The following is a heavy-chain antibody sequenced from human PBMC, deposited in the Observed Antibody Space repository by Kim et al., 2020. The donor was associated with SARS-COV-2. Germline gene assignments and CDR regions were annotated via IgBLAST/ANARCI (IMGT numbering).Heavy chain of an antibody. V-gene: IGHV3-23*01. CDR2: ISGSGGST. J-gene: IGHJ4*02. D-gene: IGHD3-9*01. CDR3: AKTGTYYDILTGHQSLFDY. CDR1: GFTFSSYA. Sequence: GGSLRLSCAASGFTFSSYAMSWVRQAPGKGLEWVSAISGSGGSTYYADSVKGRFTISRDNSKNTLYLQMNSLRAEDTAVYYCAKTGTYYDILTGHQSLFDYWGQGTLVTVSS.